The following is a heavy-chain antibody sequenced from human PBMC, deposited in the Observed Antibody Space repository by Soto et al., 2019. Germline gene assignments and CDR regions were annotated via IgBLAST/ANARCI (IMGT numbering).Heavy chain of an antibody. D-gene: IGHD6-6*01. CDR2: IVVGSGNT. Sequence: GASVKVSCKASGFTFTSSAVQWVRQARGQRLEWIGWIVVGSGNTNYAQKLQERVTITRDMSTSTAYMELSSLRSEDTAVYYCAVIAARRNYYYYGMDVWGQGTTVTVSS. J-gene: IGHJ6*02. CDR1: GFTFTSSA. V-gene: IGHV1-58*01. CDR3: AVIAARRNYYYYGMDV.